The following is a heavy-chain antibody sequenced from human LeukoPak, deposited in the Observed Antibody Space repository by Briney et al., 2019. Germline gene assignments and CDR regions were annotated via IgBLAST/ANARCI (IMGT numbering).Heavy chain of an antibody. V-gene: IGHV4-59*01. CDR3: ARGLDFHDSSGDY. CDR1: GGSISTYY. Sequence: SETLSLTCTVSGGSISTYYWSWIRQPPGKGLEWIGYVYYSGSTNYNPSLKSRVTISVDTSKNQFSLKLSSVTAADTAVYYCARGLDFHDSSGDYWGQGTLVTVSS. D-gene: IGHD3-22*01. J-gene: IGHJ4*02. CDR2: VYYSGST.